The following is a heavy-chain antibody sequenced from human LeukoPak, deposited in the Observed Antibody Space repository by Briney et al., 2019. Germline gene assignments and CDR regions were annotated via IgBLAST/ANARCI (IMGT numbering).Heavy chain of an antibody. Sequence: GGSLRLSCAASGFTFSRYAMHWVRQAPGKGLEYVSAISSNGGSTYYANSVKGRFTIPRDNSKNTLYLQMGSLRAEDMAVYYCARWRGVGATRYYGLDVWGQGTPVTVSS. J-gene: IGHJ6*02. V-gene: IGHV3-64*01. CDR3: ARWRGVGATRYYGLDV. D-gene: IGHD1-26*01. CDR2: ISSNGGST. CDR1: GFTFSRYA.